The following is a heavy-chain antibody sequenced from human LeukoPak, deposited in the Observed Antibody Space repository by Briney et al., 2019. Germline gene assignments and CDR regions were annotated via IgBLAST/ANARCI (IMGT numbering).Heavy chain of an antibody. V-gene: IGHV3-9*01. Sequence: GGSLRLSCAASGFTFDDYAMHWVRQAPGKGLEGVSGISWNSGSIVYADSVKGGFTISRDNAKNSLYLQMNSLRAEDTALYYCAKDIATSNYDILTGYDNDAFDIWGQGTMVTVSS. D-gene: IGHD3-9*01. J-gene: IGHJ3*02. CDR3: AKDIATSNYDILTGYDNDAFDI. CDR2: ISWNSGSI. CDR1: GFTFDDYA.